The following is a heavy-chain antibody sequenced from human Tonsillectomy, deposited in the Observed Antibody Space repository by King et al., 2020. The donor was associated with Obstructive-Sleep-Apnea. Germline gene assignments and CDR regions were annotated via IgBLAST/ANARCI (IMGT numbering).Heavy chain of an antibody. CDR3: AQIPADSLTGYSSWSAASN. D-gene: IGHD6-13*01. V-gene: IGHV2-5*02. CDR2: LYWDDDK. CDR1: GFSLSTIGVG. Sequence: ITLKESGPTLVKPTQTLTLTCTFSGFSLSTIGVGVGWIRQPPGKALEWLALLYWDDDKRYSQSLKTRLTITKDTSKNQVDLTMPNMDPVDTATYSCAQIPADSLTGYSSWSAASNWGQGILVTVSS. J-gene: IGHJ4*02.